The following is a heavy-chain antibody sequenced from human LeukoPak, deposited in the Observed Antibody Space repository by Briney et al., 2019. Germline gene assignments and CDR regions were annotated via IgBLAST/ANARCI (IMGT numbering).Heavy chain of an antibody. J-gene: IGHJ4*02. CDR3: AKSRYSSASYASDY. CDR2: ISGSGPGI. V-gene: IGHV3-23*01. D-gene: IGHD6-19*01. CDR1: GFTFSSYA. Sequence: GGSLRLSCATSGFTFSSYAMNWVRQAPGKGLEWVSAISGSGPGIYYADSVKGRFTISRDNSKNTLYLQMTSLRAEDTAVYYCAKSRYSSASYASDYWGQGTLVTVPS.